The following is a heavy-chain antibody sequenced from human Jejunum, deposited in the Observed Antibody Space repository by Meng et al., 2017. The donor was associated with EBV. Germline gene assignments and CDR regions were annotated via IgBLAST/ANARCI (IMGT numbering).Heavy chain of an antibody. CDR3: ARELTAAAGNWFDS. CDR2: ISGPGGST. V-gene: IGHV3-23*04. Sequence: GRLVEAGGGLVQAGGSLGLSCAAPGFTFSNDAMSWVRQAPGKGLEWVSAISGPGGSTYYADSVKGRFTISRDNSNNFLYLQMNSLRVEDTAVYYCARELTAAAGNWFDSWGQGTLVTVSS. CDR1: GFTFSNDA. D-gene: IGHD6-13*01. J-gene: IGHJ5*01.